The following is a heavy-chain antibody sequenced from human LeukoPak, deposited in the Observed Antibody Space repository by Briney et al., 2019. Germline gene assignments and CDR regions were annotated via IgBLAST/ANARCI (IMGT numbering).Heavy chain of an antibody. D-gene: IGHD3-3*01. V-gene: IGHV3-23*01. CDR1: GFTFSSYA. CDR3: AKDRPTYYDFWSGYSPLDY. Sequence: GGSLRLSCAASGFTFSSYAMSWVRQAPGKGPEWVSAISGSGGSTYYADSVKGRFTISRDNSKNTLYLQMNSLRAEDTAVYYCAKDRPTYYDFWSGYSPLDYWGQGTLVTVSS. J-gene: IGHJ4*02. CDR2: ISGSGGST.